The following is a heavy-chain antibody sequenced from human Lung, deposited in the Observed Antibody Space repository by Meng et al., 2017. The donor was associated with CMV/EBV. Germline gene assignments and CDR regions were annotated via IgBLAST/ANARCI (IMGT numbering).Heavy chain of an antibody. CDR1: GFTFSSYS. CDR2: ISSSSSNM. CDR3: ARAYYYESSGYYIAANYYYYGMDY. D-gene: IGHD3-22*01. J-gene: IGHJ6*02. V-gene: IGHV3-21*01. Sequence: GGSXRLXXAASGFTFSSYSMNWVRQAPGKGLEWVSSISSSSSNMYYADSVKGRFTISRDNAKNSLYLQMNSLRAEDTAVYYCARAYYYESSGYYIAANYYYYGMDYWGQGXMVTVSS.